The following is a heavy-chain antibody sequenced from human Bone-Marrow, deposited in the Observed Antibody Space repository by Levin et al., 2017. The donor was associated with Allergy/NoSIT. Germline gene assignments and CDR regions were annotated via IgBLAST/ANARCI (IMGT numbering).Heavy chain of an antibody. V-gene: IGHV3-15*07. CDR2: IRSKADGGTT. Sequence: GESLKISCAASGFTSTNAWMNWVRQAPGKGLEWVGRIRSKADGGTTDYAAPVQGRFTISRDDSKNMLFLQMNSLKTEDTATYYCTTDPPDYYDSSGSSYFGMDVCGQGATVTVSS. CDR3: TTDPPDYYDSSGSSYFGMDV. J-gene: IGHJ6*02. CDR1: GFTSTNAW. D-gene: IGHD3-22*01.